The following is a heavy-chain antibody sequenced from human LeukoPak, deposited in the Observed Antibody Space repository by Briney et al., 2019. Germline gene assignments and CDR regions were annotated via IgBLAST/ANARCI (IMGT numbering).Heavy chain of an antibody. J-gene: IGHJ4*02. V-gene: IGHV4-59*01. Sequence: PSETLSLTRTVSGGSISSYYWSWIRQPPGKGLEWIGYIYYSGSTNYNPSLKSRVTISVDTSKNQFSLKLSSVTAADTAVDYCAGAQDTFGGVIALDYWGQGSLVTVSS. D-gene: IGHD3-16*02. CDR3: AGAQDTFGGVIALDY. CDR1: GGSISSYY. CDR2: IYYSGST.